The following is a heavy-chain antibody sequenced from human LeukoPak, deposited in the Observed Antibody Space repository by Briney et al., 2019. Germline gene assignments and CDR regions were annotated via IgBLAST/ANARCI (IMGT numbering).Heavy chain of an antibody. CDR2: IYTSGST. Sequence: SETLSLTCTVSGGSISSYYWSWIRQPAGRGLEWIGRIYTSGSTNYNPSLKSRVTMSVDTSKNQFSLKLSSVTAADTAVYYCARGSRWLLAFDIWGQGTMVTVSS. CDR3: ARGSRWLLAFDI. CDR1: GGSISSYY. V-gene: IGHV4-4*07. J-gene: IGHJ3*02. D-gene: IGHD6-19*01.